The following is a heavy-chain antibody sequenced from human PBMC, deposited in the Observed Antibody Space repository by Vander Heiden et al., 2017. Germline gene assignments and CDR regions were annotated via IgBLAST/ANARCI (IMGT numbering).Heavy chain of an antibody. CDR3: AKGYGDSYPHYFND. Sequence: ESGWGLGRTRRTLRLSCEASVSTLENHAMHWVRQVAGKGLEWVSGINWSGEFIGYAASVRGRFTMSRDNDENVVYLQMTSLRPEDTAFYYCAKGYGDSYPHYFNDWGQGTLVTVS. CDR1: VSTLENHA. J-gene: IGHJ4*02. CDR2: INWSGEFI. D-gene: IGHD5-18*01. V-gene: IGHV3-9*01.